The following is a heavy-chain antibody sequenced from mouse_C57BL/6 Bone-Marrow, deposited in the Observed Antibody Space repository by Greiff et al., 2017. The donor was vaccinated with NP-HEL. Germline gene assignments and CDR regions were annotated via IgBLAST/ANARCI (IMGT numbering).Heavy chain of an antibody. J-gene: IGHJ2*01. CDR3: ARLLLPDY. D-gene: IGHD1-1*01. V-gene: IGHV5-6*01. CDR2: ISSGGSYT. Sequence: EVQLVESGGDLVKPGGSLKLSCAASGFTFSSYGMSWVRQTPDKRLEWVATISSGGSYTYYPDSVKGRFTISRDNAKNTLYLQMSSLKSEDTAMYYCARLLLPDYWGQGTTLTVSS. CDR1: GFTFSSYG.